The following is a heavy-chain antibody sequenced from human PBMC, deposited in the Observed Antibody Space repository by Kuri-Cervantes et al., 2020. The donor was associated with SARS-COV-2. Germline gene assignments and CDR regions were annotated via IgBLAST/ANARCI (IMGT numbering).Heavy chain of an antibody. Sequence: GESLKISCAASGLTFSSYGMHWVRQTPGKGLEWVTVISYDGNNKYYADSVKGRFTISRDNSKNTLYLQMNSLRAEDTAVYYCALEGMLTDAFDIWGQGTMVTVSS. V-gene: IGHV3-30-3*01. CDR1: GLTFSSYG. J-gene: IGHJ3*02. CDR2: ISYDGNNK. CDR3: ALEGMLTDAFDI. D-gene: IGHD3-10*01.